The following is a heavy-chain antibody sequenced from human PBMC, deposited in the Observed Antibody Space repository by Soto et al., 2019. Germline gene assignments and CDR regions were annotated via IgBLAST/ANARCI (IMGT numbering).Heavy chain of an antibody. V-gene: IGHV4-31*03. D-gene: IGHD4-17*01. J-gene: IGHJ4*01. Sequence: QVQLQESGPGLVQPSQTLSLTCTVSGGSISSGGYYWSWIRQHPGTGLEWIGHISYSGSTYYNTSLMSRVTISVDASRNQFSLRVHSVTAADTAVYCCARAVLHWGQGTLVTVSS. CDR1: GGSISSGGYY. CDR2: ISYSGST. CDR3: ARAVLH.